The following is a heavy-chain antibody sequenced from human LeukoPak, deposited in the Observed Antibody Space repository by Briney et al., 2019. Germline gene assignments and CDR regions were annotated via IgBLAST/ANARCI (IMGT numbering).Heavy chain of an antibody. Sequence: SVKVSCKASGGTFSSYAISWVRQAPGQGLEWMGRIIPILGIANYAQKFQGRVTITADKSTSTAYMELSSLRSEDTAVYYCARAPGPPDWYFDLWGRGTLVTVSS. V-gene: IGHV1-69*04. J-gene: IGHJ2*01. CDR2: IIPILGIA. CDR3: ARAPGPPDWYFDL. CDR1: GGTFSSYA.